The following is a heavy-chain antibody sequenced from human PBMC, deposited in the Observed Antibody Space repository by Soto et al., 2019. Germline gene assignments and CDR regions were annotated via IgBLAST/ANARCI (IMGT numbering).Heavy chain of an antibody. CDR2: ISYGGSNK. D-gene: IGHD3-10*01. CDR1: GFTFSSYA. J-gene: IGHJ3*02. Sequence: RRLSCAASGFTFSSYAMHWVRQAPGKGLEWVAVISYGGSNKYYADSVKGRFTISRDNSKNTLYLQMNSLRAEDTAVYYCARVGRMVRGVRNAFDIWGQGTMVTVSS. V-gene: IGHV3-30-3*01. CDR3: ARVGRMVRGVRNAFDI.